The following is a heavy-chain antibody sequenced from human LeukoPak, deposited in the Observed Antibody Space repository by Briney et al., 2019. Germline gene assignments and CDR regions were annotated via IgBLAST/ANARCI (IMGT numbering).Heavy chain of an antibody. Sequence: PGGSLRLSCAASGFTFSSYSMNWVRQAPGKGLEWVSSISSSSSYIYCADSVKGRFTISRDNAKNSLYLQMNSLRAEDTAVYYCARAESYYGYYYYMDVWGKGTTVTVSS. CDR1: GFTFSSYS. CDR2: ISSSSSYI. D-gene: IGHD1-26*01. J-gene: IGHJ6*03. V-gene: IGHV3-21*01. CDR3: ARAESYYGYYYYMDV.